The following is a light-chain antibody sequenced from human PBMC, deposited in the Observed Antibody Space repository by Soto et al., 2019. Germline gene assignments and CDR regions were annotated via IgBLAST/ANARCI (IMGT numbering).Light chain of an antibody. CDR3: QQYGSSSWT. V-gene: IGKV3-20*01. Sequence: EIVLTQSPGTLSLSPGERATLSCRASQSVSSISLAWYQQKPGQAPRLLMYGASSRATGTPDRFSGSGAGTDFTLTISRLEPEDAAVYYCQQYGSSSWTFGQGTKVEIK. CDR1: QSVSSIS. J-gene: IGKJ1*01. CDR2: GAS.